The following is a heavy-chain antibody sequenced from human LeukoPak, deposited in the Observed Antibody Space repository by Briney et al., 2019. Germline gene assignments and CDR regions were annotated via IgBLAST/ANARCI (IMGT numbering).Heavy chain of an antibody. D-gene: IGHD6-13*01. Sequence: GGSLRLSCAASGFTFSGYWMSWVRQAPGKGLEWVSAISNSHSTYYADSVKGRFTISRDNSRSTLYLQMNSLRAEDTAVYYCAKDRPDGGSWYLIDYWGQGTLVTVSS. CDR3: AKDRPDGGSWYLIDY. CDR1: GFTFSGYW. CDR2: ISNSHST. J-gene: IGHJ4*02. V-gene: IGHV3-23*01.